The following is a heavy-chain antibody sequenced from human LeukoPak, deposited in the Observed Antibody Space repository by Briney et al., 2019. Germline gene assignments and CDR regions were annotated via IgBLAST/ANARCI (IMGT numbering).Heavy chain of an antibody. V-gene: IGHV1-2*02. D-gene: IGHD2-15*01. Sequence: ASVKVSCKASGYTFTGYYMHWVRQAPGQGLEWMGWINPNSGGTNYAQKFQGRVTMTRDTSISTAYMELSRLRSDDTAVYYCARDFPLLRTSIYYYYGMDVWGQGTTVTVSS. J-gene: IGHJ6*02. CDR1: GYTFTGYY. CDR3: ARDFPLLRTSIYYYYGMDV. CDR2: INPNSGGT.